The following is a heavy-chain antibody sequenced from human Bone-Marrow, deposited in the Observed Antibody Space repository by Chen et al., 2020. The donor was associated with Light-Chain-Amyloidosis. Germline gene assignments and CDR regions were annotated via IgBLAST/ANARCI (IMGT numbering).Heavy chain of an antibody. Sequence: QITLKESGPTLVKTTQTLTLTCTFSGFSLSTSGVGVGWIRQPPGKALEWLALIYWDDDKRYSPSLKSRLTITEDTSKNQVVLIMTNMDPVDTATYYCAHRLKVQGVIGFDYWGQGTLVTVSS. CDR1: GFSLSTSGVG. V-gene: IGHV2-5*02. J-gene: IGHJ4*02. CDR3: AHRLKVQGVIGFDY. D-gene: IGHD3-10*01. CDR2: IYWDDDK.